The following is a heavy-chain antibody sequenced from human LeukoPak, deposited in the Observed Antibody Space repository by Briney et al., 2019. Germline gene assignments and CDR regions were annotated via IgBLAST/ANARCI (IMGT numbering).Heavy chain of an antibody. CDR3: ARGDSGNYFDY. CDR1: GGTFSSYA. Sequence: GASVKVSCKASGGTFSSYAISWVRQAPGQGIEWMGGIIPIFGTANYAQKFQGRVTITADESTSTAYMELSSLRSEDTAVYYCARGDSGNYFDYWGQGTLVTVSS. CDR2: IIPIFGTA. J-gene: IGHJ4*02. D-gene: IGHD3-10*01. V-gene: IGHV1-69*01.